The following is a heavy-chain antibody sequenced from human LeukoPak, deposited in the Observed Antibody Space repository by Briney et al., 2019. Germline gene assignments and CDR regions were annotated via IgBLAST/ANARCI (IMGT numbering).Heavy chain of an antibody. CDR3: ARDYYDSSGYYWWYFDY. CDR1: GDSISSYY. Sequence: PSETLSLTCTVSGDSISSYYWSWIRQPAGKGLEWIGRIYTSGSTNYNPSLKSRVTMSVDTSKNQFSLKLSSVPAADTAVYYCARDYYDSSGYYWWYFDYWGQGTLVTVSS. D-gene: IGHD3-22*01. CDR2: IYTSGST. J-gene: IGHJ4*02. V-gene: IGHV4-4*07.